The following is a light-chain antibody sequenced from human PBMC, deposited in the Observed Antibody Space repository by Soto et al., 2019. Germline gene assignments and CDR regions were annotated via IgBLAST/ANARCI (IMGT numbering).Light chain of an antibody. CDR2: EAS. J-gene: IGKJ1*01. CDR3: QHYNSYSGA. V-gene: IGKV1-5*03. Sequence: DFQMTQFPSTLSASVGDRVTITGRASQSLSSWLAWYQQKPGKAPKLLIYEASSLESGVPSRFSGSGSGTEFTLTISSLQPDDFATYYCQHYNSYSGAFGQGTKVEIK. CDR1: QSLSSW.